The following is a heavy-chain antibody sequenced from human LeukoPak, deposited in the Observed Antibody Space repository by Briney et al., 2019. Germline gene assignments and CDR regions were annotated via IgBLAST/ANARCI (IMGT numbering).Heavy chain of an antibody. CDR3: ARGVTDTRQLGYCSSTSCFFVDV. D-gene: IGHD2-2*01. Sequence: SETLSLTCTVSGGSISSGGYYWSWIRQHPGKGLEWIGYIYYSGNTYYNPSLKSRVTISVDTSKNQFSLKLSSVTAADTAVYYCARGVTDTRQLGYCSSTSCFFVDVWGQGTTVTVSS. V-gene: IGHV4-31*03. CDR1: GGSISSGGYY. J-gene: IGHJ6*02. CDR2: IYYSGNT.